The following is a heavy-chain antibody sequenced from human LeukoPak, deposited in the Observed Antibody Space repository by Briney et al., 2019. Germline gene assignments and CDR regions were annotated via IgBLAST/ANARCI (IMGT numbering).Heavy chain of an antibody. CDR2: INPSGGST. J-gene: IGHJ4*02. D-gene: IGHD6-13*01. Sequence: ASVKVSCKASGYTFTSYYMHWVRQAPGQGLEWMGIINPSGGSTSYAQKFQGRVTMTRDTSTSTVYMELSGLRSEDTAVYYCASHRDSSSWSSYFDYWGQGTLVTVSS. CDR3: ASHRDSSSWSSYFDY. CDR1: GYTFTSYY. V-gene: IGHV1-46*01.